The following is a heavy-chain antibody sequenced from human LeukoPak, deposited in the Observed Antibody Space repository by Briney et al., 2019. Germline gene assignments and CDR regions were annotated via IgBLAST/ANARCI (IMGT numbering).Heavy chain of an antibody. CDR1: GFTFSCFE. D-gene: IGHD2-21*02. Sequence: GGSLRLSCAASGFTFSCFEVNWVRQAPGKGREWVSYISSSGSTRYYADSVEGRFNVSRDNAKNSLYLQMNSLRAEDTAVYYGARDPVNCGGDCYQAWGQGTLVTVSS. CDR3: ARDPVNCGGDCYQA. CDR2: ISSSGSTR. V-gene: IGHV3-48*03. J-gene: IGHJ5*02.